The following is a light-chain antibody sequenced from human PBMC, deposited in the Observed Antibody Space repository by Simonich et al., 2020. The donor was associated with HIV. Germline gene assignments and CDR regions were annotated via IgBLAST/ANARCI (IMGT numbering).Light chain of an antibody. CDR2: DVS. J-gene: IGLJ2*01. CDR1: SSDLGGYDY. V-gene: IGLV2-14*01. CDR3: SSYTTTGTV. Sequence: QSALTQPASVSGSPGQSITISCTGTSSDLGGYDYVSWYQQHQGKAPKLMINDVSKRPSGVSNRFSGSKSGDTASMTISGLQAEDEADYYCSSYTTTGTVFGGGTKLTVL.